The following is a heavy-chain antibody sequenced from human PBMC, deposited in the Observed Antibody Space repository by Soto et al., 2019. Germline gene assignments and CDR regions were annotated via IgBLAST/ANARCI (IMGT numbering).Heavy chain of an antibody. D-gene: IGHD2-15*01. CDR2: ISYDGSNK. CDR1: GFTFSSYG. CDR3: AKESFEEYCSGGSCHNDY. V-gene: IGHV3-30*18. Sequence: PGGSLRLSCAASGFTFSSYGMHWVRQAPGKGLEWVAVISYDGSNKYYADSVKGRFTISRDNSKNTLYLQMNSLRAEDTAVYYCAKESFEEYCSGGSCHNDYWGQGTLVTVSS. J-gene: IGHJ4*02.